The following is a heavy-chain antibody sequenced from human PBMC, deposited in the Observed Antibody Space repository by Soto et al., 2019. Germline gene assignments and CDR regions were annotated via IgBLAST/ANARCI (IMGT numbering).Heavy chain of an antibody. J-gene: IGHJ6*02. CDR1: GFIFSTYT. Sequence: GGSLRLSCAVSGFIFSTYTMHWVRQAPGKGLEWVAVISHDGNNKDYADSVKGRFTISRDNSENTLYLQMNSLRTEDTAVYYCARPGSGYDVLTGHYFYYYHTMDVWGQGTTVTVSS. CDR2: ISHDGNNK. D-gene: IGHD3-9*01. CDR3: ARPGSGYDVLTGHYFYYYHTMDV. V-gene: IGHV3-30-3*01.